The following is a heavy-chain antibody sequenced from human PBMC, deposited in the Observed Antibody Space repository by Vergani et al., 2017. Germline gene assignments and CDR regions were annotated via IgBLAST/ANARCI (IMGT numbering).Heavy chain of an antibody. V-gene: IGHV3-23*01. CDR1: GFTFNSYA. Sequence: QLLESGGGLIQPGGSLRLSCAASGFTFNSYAMTWVRQAPGKGLEWVSGINNNGGSTYYADSVKGRFTISRDNSKNTLYLQMTDLRAEDTATYYCAKVCGRTSCQYGGGAVDVWGHGTMVTVSS. CDR2: INNNGGST. J-gene: IGHJ3*01. D-gene: IGHD2-2*01. CDR3: AKVCGRTSCQYGGGAVDV.